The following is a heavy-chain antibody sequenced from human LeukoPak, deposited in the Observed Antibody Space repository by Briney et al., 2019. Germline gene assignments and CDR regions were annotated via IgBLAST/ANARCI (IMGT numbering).Heavy chain of an antibody. CDR1: TFTLSYNA. CDR2: ISGNGGSR. D-gene: IGHD3-22*01. J-gene: IGHJ4*02. CDR3: AIDPGEDTNGYYYFGYFGD. Sequence: GGSLRLSGTASTFTLSYNAMGWDSQAPGKGLEWVSTISGNGGSRYYADSVEGRFTISRDNSEKTLYLQMNSLRADDTAVYYCAIDPGEDTNGYYYFGYFGDWGRGTLVTVSS. V-gene: IGHV3-23*01.